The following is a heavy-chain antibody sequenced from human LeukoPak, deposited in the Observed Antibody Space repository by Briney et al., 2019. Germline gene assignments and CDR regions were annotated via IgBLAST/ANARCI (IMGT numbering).Heavy chain of an antibody. J-gene: IGHJ3*02. CDR3: ARDIGMVRGVITASTRAFLI. CDR1: GYTFTSYG. D-gene: IGHD3-10*01. CDR2: ISSYNGNT. Sequence: ASVTVSFKAAGYTFTSYGPCWVRQAPGQGLEWMGWISSYNGNTNYAQKLQGRVTMTTDTSTSTAYMELRSLRSDDTAVYYCARDIGMVRGVITASTRAFLIWGQGTMVTVPS. V-gene: IGHV1-18*01.